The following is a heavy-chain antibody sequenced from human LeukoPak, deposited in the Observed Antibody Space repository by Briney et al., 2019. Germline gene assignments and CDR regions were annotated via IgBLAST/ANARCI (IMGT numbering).Heavy chain of an antibody. J-gene: IGHJ4*02. D-gene: IGHD5-12*01. CDR1: GGTFSSYA. Sequence: ASVKVSCKASGGTFSSYAISWVRQAPGQGLERMGGIIPIFGTANYAQKFQGRVTITADESTSTAYMELSSLRSEDTAVYYCARDSGYSGYDLAFDYWGQGTLVTVSS. CDR2: IIPIFGTA. CDR3: ARDSGYSGYDLAFDY. V-gene: IGHV1-69*13.